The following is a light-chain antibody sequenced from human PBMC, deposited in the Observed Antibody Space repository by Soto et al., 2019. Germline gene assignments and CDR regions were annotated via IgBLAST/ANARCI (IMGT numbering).Light chain of an antibody. CDR2: LNSDGSH. V-gene: IGLV4-69*01. CDR1: RGHSNYA. Sequence: QLVLTQPPSASASLGASVKLTCTLSRGHSNYAIAWHQQQSEKGPRYLMKLNSDGSHSKGDGIPDRFSGSSSGAERYLTISSLQSEDEADYYCQTWGSGIVVFCGGTKLTVL. CDR3: QTWGSGIVV. J-gene: IGLJ2*01.